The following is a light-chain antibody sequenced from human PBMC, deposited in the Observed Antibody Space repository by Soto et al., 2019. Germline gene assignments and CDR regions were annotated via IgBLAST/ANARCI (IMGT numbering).Light chain of an antibody. J-gene: IGLJ2*01. Sequence: QSALTQSASVSGSPGQSITISCTGTSSDVGGYNYVSWYQQHPGKAPKLMICDVSNRPSGVSNRFSGSKSGNTASLTISGLQAEDEADYYCSSYTSSSTYVIFGGGTKLTVL. CDR2: DVS. CDR1: SSDVGGYNY. V-gene: IGLV2-14*01. CDR3: SSYTSSSTYVI.